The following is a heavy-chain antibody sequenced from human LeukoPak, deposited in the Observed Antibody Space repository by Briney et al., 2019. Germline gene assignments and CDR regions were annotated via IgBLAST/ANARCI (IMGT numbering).Heavy chain of an antibody. CDR2: ISYDVSNK. D-gene: IGHD1-26*01. V-gene: IGHV3-30*18. CDR3: AKDLKWDLTDGFDY. Sequence: GGSLRLSCAASGFTFSSYAMHWVRQAPGKGLEWVALISYDVSNKYYADSVKGRYTISRDNSKNTLYLQMNSLRAEDTAVYYCAKDLKWDLTDGFDYWGQGTLVTVSS. CDR1: GFTFSSYA. J-gene: IGHJ4*02.